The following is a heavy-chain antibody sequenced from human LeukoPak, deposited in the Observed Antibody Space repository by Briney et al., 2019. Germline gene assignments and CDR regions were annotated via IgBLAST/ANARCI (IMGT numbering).Heavy chain of an antibody. CDR2: ISSSSSYI. Sequence: GGSLRLSCAASGFTFSSYSMNWVRQAPGKGLEWVSSISSSSSYIYYADSVKGRFTISRDNAKNSLYLQMNSLRAEDTAVYYCAKSGWGNYYMDVWGKGTTVTVSS. J-gene: IGHJ6*03. CDR1: GFTFSSYS. D-gene: IGHD3-16*01. V-gene: IGHV3-21*01. CDR3: AKSGWGNYYMDV.